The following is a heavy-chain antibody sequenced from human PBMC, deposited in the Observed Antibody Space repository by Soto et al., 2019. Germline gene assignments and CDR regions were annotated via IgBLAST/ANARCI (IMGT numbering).Heavy chain of an antibody. D-gene: IGHD3-3*01. J-gene: IGHJ5*02. CDR2: ISNYNAVT. CDR3: ARPLGGSGDFFFDP. CDR1: GYTFTNYP. V-gene: IGHV1-18*01. Sequence: QGQLVQSGTEVTKPGASVKVSCKASGYTFTNYPIGWVRQAPGQGLEWMGWISNYNAVTNYAQKFQGRVTMTTDTSTSTAYMELRSLRSDDTAIYYCARPLGGSGDFFFDPWGHGTLVTVSS.